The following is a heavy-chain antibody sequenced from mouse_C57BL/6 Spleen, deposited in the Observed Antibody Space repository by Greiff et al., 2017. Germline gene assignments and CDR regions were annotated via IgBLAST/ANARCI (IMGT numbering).Heavy chain of an antibody. Sequence: VHVKQSGAELVRPGASVKLSCTASGFNIKDDYMHWVKQRPEQGLEWIGWIDPENGDTEYASKFQGKATITADTSSNTAYLQLSSLTSEDTAVYYCILSITTVDYWGQGTTLTVSS. V-gene: IGHV14-4*01. CDR2: IDPENGDT. CDR1: GFNIKDDY. CDR3: ILSITTVDY. J-gene: IGHJ2*01. D-gene: IGHD1-2*01.